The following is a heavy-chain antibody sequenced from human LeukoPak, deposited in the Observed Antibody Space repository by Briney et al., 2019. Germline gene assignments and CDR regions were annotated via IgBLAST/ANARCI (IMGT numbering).Heavy chain of an antibody. J-gene: IGHJ1*01. Sequence: PGGSLRLSCAASGFTFSSYSMNWVRQAPGKGLEWVSSISSSSSYMYYADSVKGRFTISRDNAKNSLYLQMNSLRAEDTAVYYCARGPPGDGYKPQTLSKNAEYFQHWGQGTLVTVSS. CDR2: ISSSSSYM. V-gene: IGHV3-21*01. CDR1: GFTFSSYS. D-gene: IGHD5-24*01. CDR3: ARGPPGDGYKPQTLSKNAEYFQH.